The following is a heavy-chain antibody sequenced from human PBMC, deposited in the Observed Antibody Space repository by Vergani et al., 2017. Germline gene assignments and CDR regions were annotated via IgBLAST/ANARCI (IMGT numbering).Heavy chain of an antibody. CDR3: ARGDYGILTGYRY. Sequence: QVQLVESAGGVVQPGGSLRLSCAASGFTFSNFSMHWVRQAPGQGLEWMGIINPSGGHTKYAQKFQGRGTMTRDTSTSTVYMELSSLRSEDTAIYYCARGDYGILTGYRYWGQGTLVTVSA. CDR2: INPSGGHT. D-gene: IGHD3-9*01. V-gene: IGHV1-46*03. J-gene: IGHJ4*02. CDR1: GFTFSNFS.